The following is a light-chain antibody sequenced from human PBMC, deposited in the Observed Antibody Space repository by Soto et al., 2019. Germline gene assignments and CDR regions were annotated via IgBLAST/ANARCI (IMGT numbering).Light chain of an antibody. CDR3: QQYDNSLYT. CDR1: QSVSSSY. CDR2: DAS. V-gene: IGKV3-20*01. Sequence: EIVLTQSPGTLSLSPGERATLSCRASQSVSSSYLAWYQQKPGQAPRLLIYDASARATGIPDRFSGSGSGTDFTLPISRLEPGDFAVYYCQQYDNSLYTFGQGTKLEIK. J-gene: IGKJ2*01.